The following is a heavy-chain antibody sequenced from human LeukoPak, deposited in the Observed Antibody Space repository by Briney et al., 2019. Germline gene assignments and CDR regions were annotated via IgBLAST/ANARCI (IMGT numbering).Heavy chain of an antibody. CDR2: ISPYNGNT. CDR1: GYTFRNYG. Sequence: GASVKVSCKASGYTFRNYGISWVRRAPGQGLEWLGWISPYNGNTNYAQKFQGRVTMTTDTSTSTAYMELRSLISDDTAVYYCAREYRDYYDSSGNYLDYWGQGTLVTVSS. J-gene: IGHJ4*02. D-gene: IGHD3-22*01. CDR3: AREYRDYYDSSGNYLDY. V-gene: IGHV1-18*01.